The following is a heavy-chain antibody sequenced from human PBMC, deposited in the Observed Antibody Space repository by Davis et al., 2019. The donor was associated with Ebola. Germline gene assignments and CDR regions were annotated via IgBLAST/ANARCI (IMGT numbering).Heavy chain of an antibody. D-gene: IGHD1-26*01. CDR3: EVGSN. Sequence: PSETLSPTCTVPGGSISSSSYYWGWIRQPPGKGLEWIGSIYYSGSTYYNPSLKSRVTISVDTSKNQFSLKLSSVTAADTAVYYCEVGSNWGQGTLVTVSS. CDR2: IYYSGST. V-gene: IGHV4-39*01. J-gene: IGHJ4*02. CDR1: GGSISSSSYY.